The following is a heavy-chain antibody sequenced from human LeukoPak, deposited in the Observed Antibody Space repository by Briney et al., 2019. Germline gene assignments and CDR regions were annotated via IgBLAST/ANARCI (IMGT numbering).Heavy chain of an antibody. J-gene: IGHJ4*02. D-gene: IGHD1-7*01. CDR1: GFTFSNYA. CDR2: ISYDGNKK. V-gene: IGHV3-30*04. Sequence: GGSPRLSCEASGFTFSNYAMNWVRQAPGKGLEWVAVISYDGNKKYYADSVEGRFTISRDNSKNTLYLQMNSLRAEDTAVYYCARWKSLKGTFDYWGQGTLVTVSS. CDR3: ARWKSLKGTFDY.